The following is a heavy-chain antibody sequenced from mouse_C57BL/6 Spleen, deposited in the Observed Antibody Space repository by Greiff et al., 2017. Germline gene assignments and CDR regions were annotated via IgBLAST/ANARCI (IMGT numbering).Heavy chain of an antibody. CDR3: ARSYGSSYCDY. CDR2: IYPGDGDT. D-gene: IGHD1-1*01. Sequence: VQLQQSGPELVKPGASVKISCKASGYAFSSSWMHWVKQRPGKGLEWIGRIYPGDGDTNYNGKFKGKATLTADKSSSTAYMQLSSLTSEDSAVYFCARSYGSSYCDYWGQGTTLTVSS. V-gene: IGHV1-82*01. J-gene: IGHJ2*01. CDR1: GYAFSSSW.